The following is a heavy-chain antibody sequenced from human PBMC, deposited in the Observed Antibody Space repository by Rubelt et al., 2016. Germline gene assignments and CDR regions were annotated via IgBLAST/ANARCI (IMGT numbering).Heavy chain of an antibody. J-gene: IGHJ4*02. CDR1: GFTFSSYA. D-gene: IGHD4-17*01. CDR3: AKDRGHPDMTTVTSGVCDY. Sequence: GSLRLSCAASGFTFSSYAMSWVRQAPGKGLEWVSAISGSGGSTYYADSVKGRFNISRDKSKNTRYLQMNSLRAEDTAVYYCAKDRGHPDMTTVTSGVCDYWGQGTLVTVSS. CDR2: ISGSGGST. V-gene: IGHV3-23*01.